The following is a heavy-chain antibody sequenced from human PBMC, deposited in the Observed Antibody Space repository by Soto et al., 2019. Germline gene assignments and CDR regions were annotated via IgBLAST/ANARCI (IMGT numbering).Heavy chain of an antibody. CDR3: ARRETAFDY. Sequence: QVQLQESGPGLVKPSETLSLTCTVSGGSISSYYWSWIRQPPGKGLEWIGYISYSGSTNYNPSLKSRVTISIDTSKKQFSLNLSAVTAADTAVYYCARRETAFDYWGQGTLVTVSS. V-gene: IGHV4-59*08. J-gene: IGHJ4*02. CDR1: GGSISSYY. CDR2: ISYSGST.